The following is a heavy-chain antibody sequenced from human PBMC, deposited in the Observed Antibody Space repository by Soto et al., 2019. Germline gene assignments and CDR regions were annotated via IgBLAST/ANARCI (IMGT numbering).Heavy chain of an antibody. J-gene: IGHJ4*02. D-gene: IGHD1-1*01. Sequence: QTGGSLRLSCTASGFTFSSYAMSWVRQAPGKGLEWVSAISASGGATYYADSVKGRFTLSRDNSKNTLYLQMNSLRAEDTAVYYCAKDLQGNWNPDYWGQGTLVTVSS. CDR1: GFTFSSYA. CDR3: AKDLQGNWNPDY. V-gene: IGHV3-23*01. CDR2: ISASGGAT.